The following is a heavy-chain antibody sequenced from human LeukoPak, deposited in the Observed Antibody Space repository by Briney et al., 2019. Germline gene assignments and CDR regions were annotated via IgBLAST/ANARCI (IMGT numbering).Heavy chain of an antibody. CDR3: AKRGVVIRVILVGFHKEAYYFDS. D-gene: IGHD3-22*01. Sequence: PGGSLRLSCAVSGITLSNYGMSWVRQAPGKGLEWVAGISDSGGRTNYADPVKGRFTISRDSPKNTLHLQMNSLRAEDTAVYFCAKRGVVIRVILVGFHKEAYYFDSWGQGALVTVSS. CDR2: ISDSGGRT. V-gene: IGHV3-23*01. J-gene: IGHJ4*02. CDR1: GITLSNYG.